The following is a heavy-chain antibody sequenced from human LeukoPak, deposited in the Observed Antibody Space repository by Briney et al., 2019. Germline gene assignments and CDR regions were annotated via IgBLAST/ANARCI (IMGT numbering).Heavy chain of an antibody. Sequence: ASVKVSCKASGYTFTGYYMHWVRQAPGQGLEWMGWINPNSGGTNYAQKFQGRVTMTRDTSISTAYMELSRLRSDDTAVYYCARVSLWRSGSKGMDVWGQGTTVTVSS. CDR2: INPNSGGT. J-gene: IGHJ6*02. V-gene: IGHV1-2*02. D-gene: IGHD3-22*01. CDR1: GYTFTGYY. CDR3: ARVSLWRSGSKGMDV.